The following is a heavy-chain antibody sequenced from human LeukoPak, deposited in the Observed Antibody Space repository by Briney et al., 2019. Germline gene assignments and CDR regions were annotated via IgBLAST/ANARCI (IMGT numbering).Heavy chain of an antibody. CDR1: GGTFSSYA. J-gene: IGHJ4*02. CDR2: IIPIFGTA. Sequence: GASVTVSCTASGGTFSSYAISWVRQAPGQGLEWMGGIIPIFGTANYAQKFQGRVTITVDESTSTAYMELSSLRSEDTAVYYCARPALYYYDRSGYTLDYWGQGTLVTVSS. V-gene: IGHV1-69*13. CDR3: ARPALYYYDRSGYTLDY. D-gene: IGHD3-22*01.